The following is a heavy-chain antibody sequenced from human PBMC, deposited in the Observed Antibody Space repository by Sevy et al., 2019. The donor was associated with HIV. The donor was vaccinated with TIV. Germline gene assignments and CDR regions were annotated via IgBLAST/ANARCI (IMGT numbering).Heavy chain of an antibody. J-gene: IGHJ4*02. D-gene: IGHD4-17*01. V-gene: IGHV3-11*01. CDR1: GFTFSDYY. CDR2: ISSSGSTI. CDR3: ARGEHDYVLDY. Sequence: GGSLRLSCAASGFTFSDYYMSWIRQAPGKGLEWVSYISSSGSTIYYADSVTGRFTISRDNAKNSLYLQMNSLRAEDTVVYYCARGEHDYVLDYWGQGTLVTVSS.